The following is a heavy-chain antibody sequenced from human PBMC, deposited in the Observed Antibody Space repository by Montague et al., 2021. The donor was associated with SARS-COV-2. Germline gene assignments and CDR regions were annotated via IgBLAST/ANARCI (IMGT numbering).Heavy chain of an antibody. CDR2: IDSDVST. CDR1: GFTVSSNY. D-gene: IGHD4-11*01. V-gene: IGHV3-66*01. CDR3: ARVVTYAFDV. Sequence: SLRLSCAASGFTVSSNYMSWVRQAPGKGLEWVSVIDSDVSTYYADAVKGRFTISRDNSKNTLYLQMNSLRAEDTAVYYCARVVTYAFDVWGQGTMVTVSS. J-gene: IGHJ3*01.